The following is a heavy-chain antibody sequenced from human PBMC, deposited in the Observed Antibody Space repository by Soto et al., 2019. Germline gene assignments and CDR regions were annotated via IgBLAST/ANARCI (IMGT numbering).Heavy chain of an antibody. Sequence: PSETLSLTCTVSGGSISRSYWGWIRQPPGKGLEWIGYIYYSGSTNYNPSLKSRVTISVDTSKNQFSLKLSSVTAADTAVYYCARVFPGTYSDWQFAYWGQGTMVTVSS. D-gene: IGHD1-7*01. V-gene: IGHV4-59*01. J-gene: IGHJ4*02. CDR2: IYYSGST. CDR1: GGSISRSY. CDR3: ARVFPGTYSDWQFAY.